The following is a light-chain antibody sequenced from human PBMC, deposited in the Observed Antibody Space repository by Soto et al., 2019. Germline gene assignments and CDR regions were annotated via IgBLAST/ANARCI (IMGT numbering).Light chain of an antibody. V-gene: IGKV3-11*01. Sequence: IVLIHSPATLSVSPWEIATLSCRASQNISNYLIWYQQKPGQAPRLLIYDVSNRATDIPARFSGSGSGTDFTLTISSLEPEDFAVYYCQQYGSSGTFGQGTRLEIK. CDR1: QNISNY. CDR3: QQYGSSGT. J-gene: IGKJ5*01. CDR2: DVS.